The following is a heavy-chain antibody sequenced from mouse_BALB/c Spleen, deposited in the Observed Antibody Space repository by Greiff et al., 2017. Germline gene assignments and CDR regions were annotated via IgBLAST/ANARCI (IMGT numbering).Heavy chain of an antibody. J-gene: IGHJ4*01. CDR2: IDTSDSYT. CDR1: GYTFTDYW. D-gene: IGHD2-1*01. V-gene: IGHV1-69*01. CDR3: ARKDGNYAMDY. Sequence: VQLQQPGAELVMPGASVKMSCKASGYTFTDYWMHWVKQRPGQGLEWIGAIDTSDSYTSYNQKFKGKATLTVDESSSTAYMQLSSLTSEDSAVYYCARKDGNYAMDYWGQGTSVTVSS.